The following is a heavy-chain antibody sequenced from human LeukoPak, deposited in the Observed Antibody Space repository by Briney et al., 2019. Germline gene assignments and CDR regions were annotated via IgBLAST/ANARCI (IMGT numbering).Heavy chain of an antibody. CDR1: GFAFSSYA. CDR3: AKDLYYGSGSCFDY. Sequence: SGGSLRVSCAASGFAFSSYAMSWVRQAPGKGLEWVSAISGSGGSTYYADSVKGRFTISRDNSKNTLYLQMNSLRAEDTAVYYCAKDLYYGSGSCFDYWGQGTLVTVSS. J-gene: IGHJ4*02. CDR2: ISGSGGST. D-gene: IGHD3-10*01. V-gene: IGHV3-23*01.